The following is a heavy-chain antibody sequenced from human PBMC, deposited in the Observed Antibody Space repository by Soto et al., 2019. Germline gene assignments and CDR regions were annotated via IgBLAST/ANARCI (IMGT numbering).Heavy chain of an antibody. V-gene: IGHV4-30-4*01. CDR3: AKEQGYGGGMDV. CDR2: IYYSGST. D-gene: IGHD3-16*01. J-gene: IGHJ6*02. Sequence: QVQLQVSGPGLVKPSQTLSLTCTVSGGSISSGDYYWSWIRQPPGKGLEWIGYIYYSGSTYYNPSLKSRVTISVDTSKNHFSLKLSSVTGADTAVYYCAKEQGYGGGMDVWGQGTTVTVSS. CDR1: GGSISSGDYY.